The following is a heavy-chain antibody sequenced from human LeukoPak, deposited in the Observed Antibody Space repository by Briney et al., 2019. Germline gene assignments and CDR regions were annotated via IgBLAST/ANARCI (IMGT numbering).Heavy chain of an antibody. CDR3: ARDLLTMVRGPLSYYMDV. V-gene: IGHV1-2*02. J-gene: IGHJ6*03. Sequence: GASVKVSCKASGYTFTGYYMHWVRQAPGQGLEWMGWINPNSGGTNYAQKFQGRVTMTRDTSISTAYMELSRLRSDDTAVYYCARDLLTMVRGPLSYYMDVWGKGTTVTVSS. CDR1: GYTFTGYY. CDR2: INPNSGGT. D-gene: IGHD3-10*01.